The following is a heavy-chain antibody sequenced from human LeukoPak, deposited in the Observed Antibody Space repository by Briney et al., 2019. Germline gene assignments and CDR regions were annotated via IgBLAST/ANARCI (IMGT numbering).Heavy chain of an antibody. CDR1: GGSISGGGYS. Sequence: SETLSLTCAVSGGSISGGGYSWSWIRQPPGKGLEWIGYIYHSGSTYYNPSLKSRVTISVDRSKNQFSLKLSSVTAADTAVYYCARGSYYDILTGYYGAYYFDYWGQGTLVTVSS. V-gene: IGHV4-30-2*01. CDR2: IYHSGST. CDR3: ARGSYYDILTGYYGAYYFDY. J-gene: IGHJ4*02. D-gene: IGHD3-9*01.